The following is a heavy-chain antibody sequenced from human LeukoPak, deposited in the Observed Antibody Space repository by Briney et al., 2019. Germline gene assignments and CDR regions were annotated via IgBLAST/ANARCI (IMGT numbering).Heavy chain of an antibody. CDR1: GYPFINYW. J-gene: IGHJ6*02. V-gene: IGHV5-51*01. Sequence: GESLKISCKGSGYPFINYWIAWMRQMPGKGLEWVGIIYPGDSETAYSPSFQGQVTISADRSISTAYLQWSSLEASDTAVYYCARHSKTGSTCYGMDVWGQGTTVTVSS. CDR2: IYPGDSET. D-gene: IGHD1-7*01. CDR3: ARHSKTGSTCYGMDV.